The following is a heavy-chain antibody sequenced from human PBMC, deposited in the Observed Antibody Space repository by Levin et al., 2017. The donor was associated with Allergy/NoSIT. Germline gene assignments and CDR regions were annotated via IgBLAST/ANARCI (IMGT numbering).Heavy chain of an antibody. J-gene: IGHJ4*02. CDR1: GFTFSDYY. CDR2: MSSRGTTI. V-gene: IGHV3-11*01. D-gene: IGHD3-22*01. Sequence: SCAASGFTFSDYYMSWIRQAPGKGLEWVSYMSSRGTTIYYADSVKGRFTLSRDNAKKSLYLQMNSLRAEDTAVYYCARLAPYYYDASGLDYWGQGTLVTVSS. CDR3: ARLAPYYYDASGLDY.